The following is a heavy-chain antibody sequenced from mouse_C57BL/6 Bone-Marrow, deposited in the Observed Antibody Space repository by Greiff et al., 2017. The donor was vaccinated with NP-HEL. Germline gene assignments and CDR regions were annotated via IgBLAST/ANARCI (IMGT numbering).Heavy chain of an antibody. V-gene: IGHV1-42*01. D-gene: IGHD4-1*02. CDR3: ARPQLGAWFAY. Sequence: VHVKQSGPELVKPGASVKISCKASGYSFTGYYMNWVKQSPEKSLEWIGEINPSTGGTTYNQKFKAKATLTVDKSSSTAYMQLKSLTSEDSAVYYCARPQLGAWFAYWGQGTLVTVSA. J-gene: IGHJ3*01. CDR1: GYSFTGYY. CDR2: INPSTGGT.